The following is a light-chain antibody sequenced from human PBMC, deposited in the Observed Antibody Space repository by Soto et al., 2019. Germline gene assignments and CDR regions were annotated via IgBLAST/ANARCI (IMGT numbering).Light chain of an antibody. CDR1: QSVSSY. J-gene: IGKJ1*01. CDR3: QQRDIWPWT. Sequence: EIVLTQSPATLSLSPGERATLSCRASQSVSSYLAWYQQKPGQAPRLLISDASNRATGIPARFSGSGSGTDFTLTISSLEPEDFAVYYCQQRDIWPWTFGQGTKVDIK. V-gene: IGKV3-11*01. CDR2: DAS.